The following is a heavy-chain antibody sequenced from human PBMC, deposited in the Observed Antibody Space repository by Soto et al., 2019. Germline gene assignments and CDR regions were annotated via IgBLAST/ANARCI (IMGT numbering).Heavy chain of an antibody. D-gene: IGHD4-17*01. CDR1: GFTFSNAW. Sequence: GGSLRLSCAASGFTFSNAWMSWVRQAPGKGLEWVGRIKSKTDGGTTDYAAPVKGRFTISRDDSKNTLYLQMNSLKTEDTAVYYCAKRTVGWYFDLWGRGTLVTVYS. CDR3: AKRTVGWYFDL. V-gene: IGHV3-15*01. J-gene: IGHJ2*01. CDR2: IKSKTDGGTT.